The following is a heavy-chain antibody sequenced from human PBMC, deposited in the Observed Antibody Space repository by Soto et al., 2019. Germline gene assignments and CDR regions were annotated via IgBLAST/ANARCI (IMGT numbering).Heavy chain of an antibody. CDR2: IIPIFGTA. D-gene: IGHD2-15*01. CDR3: ARGYCSGGSCYVPGYFQH. Sequence: SVKVSCKASGGTFSSYAISWVRQAPGQGLEWMGGIIPIFGTANYAQKFQGRVTITADESTSTAYMELSSLRSEDTAVYYCARGYCSGGSCYVPGYFQHWGQGTLVTVSS. J-gene: IGHJ1*01. CDR1: GGTFSSYA. V-gene: IGHV1-69*13.